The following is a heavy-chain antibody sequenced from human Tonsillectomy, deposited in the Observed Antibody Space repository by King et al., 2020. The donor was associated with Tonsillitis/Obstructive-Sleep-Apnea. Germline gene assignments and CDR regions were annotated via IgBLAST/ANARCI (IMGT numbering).Heavy chain of an antibody. V-gene: IGHV1-46*01. CDR1: GYTFTSYD. CDR3: ARDKTDFGVVFRGYYGMDV. J-gene: IGHJ6*02. Sequence: QLVQSGAEVKKPGASVKVSCKASGYTFTSYDMHWVRQAPGQGLEWMGIINPSGGSTSYAQKFQGRVTMTRDTSTSTVYMELSSLRSEDTAVYYCARDKTDFGVVFRGYYGMDVWGQGTTVTVSS. D-gene: IGHD3-3*01. CDR2: INPSGGST.